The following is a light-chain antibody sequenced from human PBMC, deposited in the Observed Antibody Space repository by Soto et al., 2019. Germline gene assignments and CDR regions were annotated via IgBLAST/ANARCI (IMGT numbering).Light chain of an antibody. J-gene: IGLJ1*01. CDR1: SSNIGAGHD. Sequence: QSVLTQPPSVSGAPGQRVTISCTGSSSNIGAGHDVHWYQQLPGTAPKLLIYGNGNRPSGVPDRFSGSKSGTSASLAIAGLQAEDEAEYYCSLYTTDSTYVFGTGTKVTVL. CDR3: SLYTTDSTYV. V-gene: IGLV1-40*01. CDR2: GNG.